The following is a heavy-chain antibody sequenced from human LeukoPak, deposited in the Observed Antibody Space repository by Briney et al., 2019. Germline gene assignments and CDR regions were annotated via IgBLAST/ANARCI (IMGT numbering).Heavy chain of an antibody. V-gene: IGHV3-30*18. CDR2: ISYDGSNK. Sequence: PGGSLRLSCAASGFTFSSYGMHWVRQAPGKGLEWVAVISYDGSNKYYADSVKGRFTISRDNSKNTLYLQMNSLRAEDTAVYYCAKDSAAAGPHYWGQGTLVTVSS. CDR1: GFTFSSYG. CDR3: AKDSAAAGPHY. D-gene: IGHD6-13*01. J-gene: IGHJ4*02.